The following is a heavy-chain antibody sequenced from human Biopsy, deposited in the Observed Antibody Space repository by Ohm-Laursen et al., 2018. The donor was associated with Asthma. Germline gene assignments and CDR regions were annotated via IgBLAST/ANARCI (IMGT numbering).Heavy chain of an antibody. D-gene: IGHD1-14*01. V-gene: IGHV3-30*03. CDR2: ILFDGRKI. J-gene: IGHJ4*02. CDR1: GFNFHNYG. Sequence: SLRLSCAASGFNFHNYGMNWVRRAPGKGLEWVAQILFDGRKINYPDSVKGRFTISKDNSKNMVYLQMNSLRPEDTAVYYCARDGPELPTELDYWGPGTLVTVSS. CDR3: ARDGPELPTELDY.